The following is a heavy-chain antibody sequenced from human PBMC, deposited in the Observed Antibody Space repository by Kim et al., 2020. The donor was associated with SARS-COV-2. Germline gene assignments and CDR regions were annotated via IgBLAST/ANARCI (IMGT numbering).Heavy chain of an antibody. CDR3: ARVGLHDYGDYYYYYGM. CDR2: IYHSGST. CDR1: GYSISSGYY. Sequence: SETLSLTCTVSGYSISSGYYWGWIRQPPGKGLEWIGSIYHSGSTYYNPSLKSRVTISVDTSKNQFSLKLSSVTAADTAVYYCARVGLHDYGDYYYYYGM. V-gene: IGHV4-38-2*02. D-gene: IGHD4-17*01. J-gene: IGHJ6*01.